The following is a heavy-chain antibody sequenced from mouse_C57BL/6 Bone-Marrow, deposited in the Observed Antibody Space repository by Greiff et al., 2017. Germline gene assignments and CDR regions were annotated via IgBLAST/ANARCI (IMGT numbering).Heavy chain of an antibody. V-gene: IGHV5-9-1*02. CDR1: GFTFSSYA. CDR3: TRGGMITSRYWYFDV. Sequence: EVQGVESGEGLVKPGGSLKLSCAASGFTFSSYAMSWVRQTPEKRLEWVAYISSGGDYIYYADTVKGRFTISRDNARNTLYLQMSSLKSEDTAMYYCTRGGMITSRYWYFDVWVTGTTVTVSS. CDR2: ISSGGDYI. D-gene: IGHD2-4*01. J-gene: IGHJ1*03.